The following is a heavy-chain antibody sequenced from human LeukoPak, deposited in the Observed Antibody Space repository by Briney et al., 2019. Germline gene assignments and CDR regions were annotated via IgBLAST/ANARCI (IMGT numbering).Heavy chain of an antibody. D-gene: IGHD5-24*01. CDR1: GFTVSSNY. CDR3: ARDGYNENAFDI. Sequence: GGSLRLSCEASGFTVSSNYMSWVRQAPGQGLEWVSVIYSGGSTYYADSVKGRFTISRDNSKNTLYLQMNSLRAEDTAVYYCARDGYNENAFDIWGQGTMVTVSS. V-gene: IGHV3-53*01. J-gene: IGHJ3*02. CDR2: IYSGGST.